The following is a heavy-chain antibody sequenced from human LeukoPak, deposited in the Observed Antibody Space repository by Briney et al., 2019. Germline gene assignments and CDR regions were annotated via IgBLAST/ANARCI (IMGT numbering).Heavy chain of an antibody. V-gene: IGHV1-2*02. D-gene: IGHD1-26*01. J-gene: IGHJ4*02. CDR2: INPNSGGT. CDR3: ARHPYSGGYHFDY. CDR1: GYTFTGYY. Sequence: GASVKVSCKASGYTFTGYYMHWVRQAPGQGLEWMGWINPNSGGTNSAQKFQGRVTMTRDTSISTAYMELSRLTSDDTAVYYCARHPYSGGYHFDYWGQGTLVTVSS.